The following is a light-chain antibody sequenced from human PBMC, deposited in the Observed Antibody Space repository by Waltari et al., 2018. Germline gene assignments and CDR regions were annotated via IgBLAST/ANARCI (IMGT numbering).Light chain of an antibody. CDR3: QQYNTYSRT. CDR1: QSISSW. CDR2: KAS. Sequence: DIQMTQSPSTLSASVGDRVTITCRASQSISSWLAWYQQKPGKAHHLLIYKASTLESGVPSRFSGSASGTEFTLTISSLQPDDFATYYCQQYNTYSRTFGQGTKVEFK. J-gene: IGKJ1*01. V-gene: IGKV1-5*03.